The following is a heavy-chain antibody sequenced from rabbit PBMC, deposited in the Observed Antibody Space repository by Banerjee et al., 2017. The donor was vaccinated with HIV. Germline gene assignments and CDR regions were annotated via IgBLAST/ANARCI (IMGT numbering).Heavy chain of an antibody. CDR2: IGAGSGST. J-gene: IGHJ4*01. D-gene: IGHD1-1*01. CDR3: ARDLPISGGYSFDL. CDR1: GFSFSSGYW. Sequence: QEQLVESGGGLVQPGASLTLTCTASGFSFSSGYWICWVRQAPGKGLEWSGCIGAGSGSTDYASWAKGRFTISKTSSTTVTLQMTSLTAADTATYFCARDLPISGGYSFDLWGQGTLVTVS. V-gene: IGHV1S45*01.